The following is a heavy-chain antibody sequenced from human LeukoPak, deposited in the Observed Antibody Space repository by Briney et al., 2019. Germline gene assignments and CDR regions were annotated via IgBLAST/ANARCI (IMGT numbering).Heavy chain of an antibody. D-gene: IGHD2-15*01. J-gene: IGHJ4*02. CDR2: IYSSGGRT. CDR1: GFTVSSDA. CDR3: AKDVYCSGGSGYPRFDY. Sequence: GGSLRLSCAASGFTVSSDAMSWVRQAPRKGLEWVSAIYSSGGRTYYADSVNGRFTTIRDNSKNTLYLQINRLRAEGTAVYYRAKDVYCSGGSGYPRFDYWGQGALVTVSS. V-gene: IGHV3-23*05.